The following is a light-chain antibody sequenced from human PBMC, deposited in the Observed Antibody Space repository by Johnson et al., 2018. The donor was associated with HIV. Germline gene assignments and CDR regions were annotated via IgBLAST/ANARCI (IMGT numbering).Light chain of an antibody. CDR2: QNN. CDR3: GTWDSSLSAYV. Sequence: QSVLTQPPSVSAAPGQTVTISCSGSSSNVGLNYVSWYQQLPGTAPKLLIYQNNKRPSGIPDRFSGSKSGTSATLGIPGLQTGDDADYYCGTWDSSLSAYVFGTGTKVTVL. J-gene: IGLJ1*01. CDR1: SSNVGLNY. V-gene: IGLV1-51*02.